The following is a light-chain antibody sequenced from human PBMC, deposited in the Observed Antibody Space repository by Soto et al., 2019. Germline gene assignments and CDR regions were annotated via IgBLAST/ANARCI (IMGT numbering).Light chain of an antibody. J-gene: IGKJ2*02. CDR1: QSVRSN. V-gene: IGKV3-15*01. CDR3: QQYTDWPRCT. CDR2: GAT. Sequence: EILMTQSPATLSVSPGERATLSCRASQSVRSNLAWYQQKPGQAPRLLIFGATTRATGMPARFSGSGSGTEFTLTISSLQSEDFAVYYSQQYTDWPRCTFGQGTKVDNK.